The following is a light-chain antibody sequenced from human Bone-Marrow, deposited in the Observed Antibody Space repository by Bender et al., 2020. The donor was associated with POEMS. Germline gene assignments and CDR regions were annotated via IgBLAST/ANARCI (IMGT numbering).Light chain of an antibody. CDR2: DAT. CDR1: SNDAGSYNY. Sequence: SALTQPASVSGSPGQSITISCTGISNDAGSYNYISWYQQHPGKAPKVVIHDATYRPSGVSSRFSGSKSGSTAALSVSGLQDEDEAFYYCSSYSTGSSTLVFGGGTKLTVL. CDR3: SSYSTGSSTLV. J-gene: IGLJ3*02. V-gene: IGLV2-14*03.